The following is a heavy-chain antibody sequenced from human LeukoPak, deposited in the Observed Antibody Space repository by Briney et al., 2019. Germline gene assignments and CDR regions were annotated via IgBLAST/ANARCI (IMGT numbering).Heavy chain of an antibody. CDR3: ARDLYADFWSGSVFDY. Sequence: GGSLRLSCEASGFSFSSYATSWVRRAPGKGLEWVSGISGSGGSTYYAGSVKGRFTISRDISKNTLYLQMNSLRAEDTAVYYCARDLYADFWSGSVFDYWGRGTLVTVSS. J-gene: IGHJ4*02. CDR2: ISGSGGST. V-gene: IGHV3-23*01. CDR1: GFSFSSYA. D-gene: IGHD3-3*01.